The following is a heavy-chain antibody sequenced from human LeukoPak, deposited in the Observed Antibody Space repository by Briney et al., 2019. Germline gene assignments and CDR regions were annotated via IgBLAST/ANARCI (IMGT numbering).Heavy chain of an antibody. Sequence: GGSLRLSCAASGFTFDDYGMSWVRQAPGKGLEWVSGINWNGGSTGYADSVKGRFTISRDSAKNSLYLQMNSLRAEDTALYYCARDDCSGGSCYFDYWGQGTLVTVSS. J-gene: IGHJ4*02. CDR3: ARDDCSGGSCYFDY. CDR1: GFTFDDYG. V-gene: IGHV3-20*04. D-gene: IGHD2-15*01. CDR2: INWNGGST.